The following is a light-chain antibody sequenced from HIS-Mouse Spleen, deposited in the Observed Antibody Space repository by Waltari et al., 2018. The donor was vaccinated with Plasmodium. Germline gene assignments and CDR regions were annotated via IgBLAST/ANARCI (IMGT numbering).Light chain of an antibody. J-gene: IGLJ2*01. CDR1: SSDVGGSNY. CDR2: EVS. CDR3: SSYAGSNNVV. Sequence: QSALTQPPSASGSPGQSVTISCPGTSSDVGGSNYVSWYQQHPGKAPKLMIYEVSKRPSGVPDRCSGSKSGNTASLTVSGLQAEDEADYYCSSYAGSNNVVFGGGTKLTVL. V-gene: IGLV2-8*01.